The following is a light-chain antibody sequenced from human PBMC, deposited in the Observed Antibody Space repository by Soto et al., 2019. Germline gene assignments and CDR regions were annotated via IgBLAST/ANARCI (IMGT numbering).Light chain of an antibody. J-gene: IGLJ1*01. V-gene: IGLV2-14*03. CDR2: NVY. CDR1: SSDVGAYNF. Sequence: QSVLTQPASVSASSGHSMTISCTGTSSDVGAYNFVAWHQQHPGKAPKLMIYNVYDRPSGISYRFSGSKSGNTATLTISGLQGEDEADYYCSAYTVSRTYVFGTGTKGTV. CDR3: SAYTVSRTYV.